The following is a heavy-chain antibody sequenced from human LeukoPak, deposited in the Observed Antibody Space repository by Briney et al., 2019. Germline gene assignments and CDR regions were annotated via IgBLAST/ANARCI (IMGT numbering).Heavy chain of an antibody. Sequence: PGGSLRLSCAASGFTFSSYSMNWVRQAPGKRLEWVSSISSSSSYIYYADSVKGRFTISRDNAKNSLYLQMNSLRAEDTAVYYCARVSSTSSNAFDIWGQGTMVTVSS. D-gene: IGHD2-2*01. CDR3: ARVSSTSSNAFDI. J-gene: IGHJ3*02. V-gene: IGHV3-21*01. CDR2: ISSSSSYI. CDR1: GFTFSSYS.